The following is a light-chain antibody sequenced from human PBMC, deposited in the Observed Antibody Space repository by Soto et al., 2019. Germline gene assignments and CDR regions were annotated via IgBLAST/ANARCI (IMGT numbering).Light chain of an antibody. J-gene: IGKJ5*01. V-gene: IGKV2-28*01. CDR1: QSLLHSDGYNY. CDR2: LGS. Sequence: DIVMTLSPLSLLVTPGGPASISCSSTQSLLHSDGYNYLDWYLQKPGQSPQLLIYLGSSRASGVPDRFSGSGSGTDFTLSISRVEAGDVGVYYCMQAGQALITFGQGTKLEIK. CDR3: MQAGQALIT.